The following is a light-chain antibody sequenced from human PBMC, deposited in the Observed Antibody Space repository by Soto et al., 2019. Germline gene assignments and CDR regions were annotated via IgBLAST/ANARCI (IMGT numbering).Light chain of an antibody. Sequence: QSVLTQPASVSGSPGQSITISCTGTSSDVGGYNYVSWYQQHPGKAPKLMIYDVSNRPSGVSNRFSGSKSGNTSSLTFSGFQAEDEADYYCSSYTSSSTYVFGTGTKVTVL. V-gene: IGLV2-14*01. CDR3: SSYTSSSTYV. CDR1: SSDVGGYNY. J-gene: IGLJ1*01. CDR2: DVS.